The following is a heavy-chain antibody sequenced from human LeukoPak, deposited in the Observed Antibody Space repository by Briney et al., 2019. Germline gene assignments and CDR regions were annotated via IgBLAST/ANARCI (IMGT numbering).Heavy chain of an antibody. Sequence: SETLSLTCTVSGGSISSGGYYWSWIRQHPGKGLEWIGYIYYSGSTYYNPSLKSRVTISVDTSKNQFSLKLSSVTAADTAVYYCARDWSPYYYYGMDVWGQGTTVTVSS. CDR2: IYYSGST. J-gene: IGHJ6*02. CDR3: ARDWSPYYYYGMDV. V-gene: IGHV4-31*03. CDR1: GGSISSGGYY.